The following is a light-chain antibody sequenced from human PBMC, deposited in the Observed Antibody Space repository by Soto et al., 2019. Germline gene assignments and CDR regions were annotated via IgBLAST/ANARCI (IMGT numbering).Light chain of an antibody. CDR3: RSFTRSNAFV. CDR2: DVS. CDR1: SSDVGAYNY. J-gene: IGLJ1*01. V-gene: IGLV2-14*03. Sequence: QSALTQPASVSGSPGQSITISCTGTSSDVGAYNYVSWYQQHPGKVPKLMIYDVSDRPSGVSNRFSRYKSGNTASRTISGLQAEVEADFYRRSFTRSNAFVFRTGTKLTVL.